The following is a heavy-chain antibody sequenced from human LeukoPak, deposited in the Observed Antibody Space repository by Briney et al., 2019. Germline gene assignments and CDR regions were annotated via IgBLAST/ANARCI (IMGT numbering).Heavy chain of an antibody. J-gene: IGHJ3*02. CDR2: IYYSGST. CDR3: ARDRTATHRGDTFDI. D-gene: IGHD1-1*01. V-gene: IGHV4-59*01. CDR1: GGSISSYY. Sequence: SETLSLTCTVSGGSISSYYWSWIRQPPGKGLEWMGHIYYSGSTNYNPSLKSRVTISEDTSKTQFSLKLSSVTSADTAVYYCARDRTATHRGDTFDIWGQGTMVTVSS.